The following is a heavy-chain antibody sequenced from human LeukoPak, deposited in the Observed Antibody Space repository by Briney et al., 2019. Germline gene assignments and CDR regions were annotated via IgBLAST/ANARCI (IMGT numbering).Heavy chain of an antibody. D-gene: IGHD1-26*01. CDR1: GFTFSNYW. J-gene: IGHJ4*01. Sequence: GGSLRLSCAASGFTFSNYWMHWVRHAPGKGLVWVSRINSDGTDTSYADFVKGRFTISRDNAKNTLYLEMNSLRAEDTAVYYCARDDVKWELPADHWGHGTLVTVSS. CDR3: ARDDVKWELPADH. CDR2: INSDGTDT. V-gene: IGHV3-74*01.